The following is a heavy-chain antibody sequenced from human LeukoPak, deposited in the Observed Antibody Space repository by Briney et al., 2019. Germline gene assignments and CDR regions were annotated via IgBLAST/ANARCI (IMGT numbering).Heavy chain of an antibody. CDR1: GVSISGYY. CDR3: ASEPYGSGSFLGAFDI. D-gene: IGHD3-10*01. CDR2: IYYSGST. J-gene: IGHJ3*02. Sequence: SQTLSLTCSVSGVSISGYYWGWIRQPPGKGLEWIGSIYYSGSTYYSPSLKSRVTISIDTSKNQFSLKLSSVTAADTAVYYCASEPYGSGSFLGAFDIWGQGTMVTVSS. V-gene: IGHV4-39*01.